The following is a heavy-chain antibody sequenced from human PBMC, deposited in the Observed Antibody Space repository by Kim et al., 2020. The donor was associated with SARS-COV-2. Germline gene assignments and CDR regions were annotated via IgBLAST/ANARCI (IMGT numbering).Heavy chain of an antibody. CDR3: ARHGESSAAGSGRNWFDP. V-gene: IGHV4-59*08. J-gene: IGHJ5*02. Sequence: KSRVTISVDTSKNQFSLKLSSVTAADTAVYYCARHGESSAAGSGRNWFDPWGQGTLVTVSS. D-gene: IGHD6-13*01.